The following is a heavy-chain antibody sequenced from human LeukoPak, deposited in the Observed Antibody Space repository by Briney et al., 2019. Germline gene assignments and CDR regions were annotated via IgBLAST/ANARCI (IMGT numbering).Heavy chain of an antibody. D-gene: IGHD3-10*01. CDR1: GGSISSHY. V-gene: IGHV4-59*08. J-gene: IGHJ2*01. CDR2: IHYTGIN. CDR3: ARHITNSGSAFDL. Sequence: SETLSLTCTVSGGSISSHYWSWIRQAPGRGLEWIAYIHYTGINNYNPSLKSRAAISVDTSTNQFSLKLTSVTAADTAMYYCARHITNSGSAFDLWGRGTLVTVSP.